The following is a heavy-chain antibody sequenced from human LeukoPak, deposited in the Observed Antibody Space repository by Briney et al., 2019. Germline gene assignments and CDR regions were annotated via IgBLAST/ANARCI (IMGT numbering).Heavy chain of an antibody. Sequence: GGSLRLSCAASGFAFSSYAMTWVRQAPGKGLEWVSGIGSGTNGRTYYADSVKGRFSISRDNSKDTLSLQMNSLRPDDSAIYYCVQSTAWYRSSWYLMYWGHGILVTVSS. CDR2: IGSGTNGRT. D-gene: IGHD6-13*01. V-gene: IGHV3-23*01. J-gene: IGHJ4*01. CDR1: GFAFSSYA. CDR3: VQSTAWYRSSWYLMY.